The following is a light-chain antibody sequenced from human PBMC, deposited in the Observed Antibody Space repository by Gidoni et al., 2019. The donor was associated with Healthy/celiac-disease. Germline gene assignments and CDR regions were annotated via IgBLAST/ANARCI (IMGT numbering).Light chain of an antibody. CDR1: QSISSW. J-gene: IGKJ2*01. V-gene: IGKV1-5*01. CDR2: DAS. Sequence: DIQMTQSPSTLSASVGDRVTITCRASQSISSWLAWYQQKPGKAPKLLIYDASSLESGVPSRFSGSGSGTEFTLTISSLQPDDFATYYCQQYNSYLYTFGQXTKLGIK. CDR3: QQYNSYLYT.